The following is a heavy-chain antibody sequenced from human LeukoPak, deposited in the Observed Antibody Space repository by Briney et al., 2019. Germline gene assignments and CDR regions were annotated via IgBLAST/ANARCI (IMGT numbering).Heavy chain of an antibody. CDR1: GFTFSSYW. V-gene: IGHV3-74*01. D-gene: IGHD4-11*01. Sequence: GGSLRLSCAASGFTFSSYWMHWVRQAPGKGLMWVSCINSDGSRTTYADSVRGRFTISRDNAKSTLYLQMNSLRAEDTAVYYCARVRDDYTYFDCWGQGTLSPSPQ. CDR3: ARVRDDYTYFDC. J-gene: IGHJ4*02. CDR2: INSDGSRT.